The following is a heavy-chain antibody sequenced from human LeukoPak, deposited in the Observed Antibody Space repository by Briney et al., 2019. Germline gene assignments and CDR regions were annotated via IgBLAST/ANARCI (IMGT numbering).Heavy chain of an antibody. J-gene: IGHJ3*01. D-gene: IGHD6-19*01. CDR2: IKSRTDGGTT. Sequence: GGSLRLSCAASGYTFTNAWMSWVRQAPGKGLEWVGRIKSRTDGGTTDYAAFVKGRFTISREDSKTTLYLQMDSLETKDRGLYYGTKEGRYSSGWYGGYGSWGQGTMVTVSS. CDR1: GYTFTNAW. CDR3: TKEGRYSSGWYGGYGS. V-gene: IGHV3-15*01.